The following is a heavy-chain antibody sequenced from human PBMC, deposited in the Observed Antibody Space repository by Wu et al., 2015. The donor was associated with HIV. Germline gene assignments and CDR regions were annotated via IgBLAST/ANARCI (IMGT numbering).Heavy chain of an antibody. Sequence: QVQLVQSGAEVKKPGASVKVSCKASGYTFTGYYMHWVRQAPGQGLEWMGWINPNSGGTNYAQKFQGRVTMTRDTSISTAYMELSRLRSDDTAVYYCARDSGLMGANTSHYYYYYYMDVWGKGTTVTVSS. CDR3: ARDSGLMGANTSHYYYYYYMDV. CDR2: INPNSGGT. J-gene: IGHJ6*03. V-gene: IGHV1-2*02. D-gene: IGHD1-26*01. CDR1: GYTFTGYY.